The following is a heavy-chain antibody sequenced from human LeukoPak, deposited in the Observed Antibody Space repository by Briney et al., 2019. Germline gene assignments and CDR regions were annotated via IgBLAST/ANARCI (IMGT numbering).Heavy chain of an antibody. CDR1: GGSISSGGYY. D-gene: IGHD3-22*01. V-gene: IGHV4-31*03. CDR3: ARAHFYDSSGYFPDAFDI. J-gene: IGHJ3*02. Sequence: SQTLSLTCTVSGGSISSGGYYWSWIRQHPGKGLEWIVYIYYSGSTYYNPSLKSRVTISVDTSKNQFSLKLSSVTAADTAVYYCARAHFYDSSGYFPDAFDIWGQGTMVTVSS. CDR2: IYYSGST.